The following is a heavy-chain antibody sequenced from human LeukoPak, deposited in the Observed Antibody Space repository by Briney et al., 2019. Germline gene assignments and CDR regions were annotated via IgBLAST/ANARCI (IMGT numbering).Heavy chain of an antibody. Sequence: GGSLRLSCAASGFTFSSYAMHWVRQAPGKGLEWVAVISHDGSNKYYADSVKGRLTISRDNSKNTLYVQMNSLRSEDTAVYYSARASPEKATVAAYLDFWGQGTLVTVSS. CDR1: GFTFSSYA. CDR2: ISHDGSNK. D-gene: IGHD5-24*01. CDR3: ARASPEKATVAAYLDF. V-gene: IGHV3-30-3*01. J-gene: IGHJ4*02.